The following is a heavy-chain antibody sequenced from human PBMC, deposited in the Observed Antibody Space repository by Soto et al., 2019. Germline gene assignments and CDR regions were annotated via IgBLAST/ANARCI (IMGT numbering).Heavy chain of an antibody. D-gene: IGHD5-12*01. CDR1: GLTFSRYA. J-gene: IGHJ4*02. CDR3: EAELGNTGYEGHDY. Sequence: QVQLVESGGGVVQPGRSLRLSCAASGLTFSRYAMHWVRQAPGKGLEWVAVIIYDGSNKHYADSVQGRFTISRDNSKNTLYLQMNSLRAEDTAVYYCEAELGNTGYEGHDYWGQGTLVTVSS. CDR2: IIYDGSNK. V-gene: IGHV3-30*04.